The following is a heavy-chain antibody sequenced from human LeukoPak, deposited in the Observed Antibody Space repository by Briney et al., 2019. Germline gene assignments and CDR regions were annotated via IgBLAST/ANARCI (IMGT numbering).Heavy chain of an antibody. CDR1: GYSISSGYY. CDR2: IYYSGST. D-gene: IGHD6-19*01. CDR3: ARDSLYSSGPI. V-gene: IGHV4-61*01. J-gene: IGHJ3*02. Sequence: PSETLSLTCTVSGYSISSGYYWGWIRQPPGKGLEWIGYIYYSGSTNYNPSLKSRVTISVDTSKNQFSLKLSSVTAADTAVYYCARDSLYSSGPIWGQGTMVTVSS.